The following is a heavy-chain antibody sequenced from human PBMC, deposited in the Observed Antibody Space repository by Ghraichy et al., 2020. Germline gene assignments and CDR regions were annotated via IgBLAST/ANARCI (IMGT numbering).Heavy chain of an antibody. CDR2: IYHTGST. D-gene: IGHD3-10*01. Sequence: GSLRLSCAVSGGSISSSNWWSWVRLSPGKGLEWIGEIYHTGSTKYNPSLKSRVTISLDKSKNQFSLKLTSVTAADTAMYYCASQPLGFGTYWFESWGQGTLVSVSS. CDR3: ASQPLGFGTYWFES. J-gene: IGHJ5*01. V-gene: IGHV4-4*02. CDR1: GGSISSSNW.